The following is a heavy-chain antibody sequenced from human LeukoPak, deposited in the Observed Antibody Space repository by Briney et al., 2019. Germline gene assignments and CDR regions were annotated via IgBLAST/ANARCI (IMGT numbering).Heavy chain of an antibody. Sequence: TSETLSLTCTVSGGSISSFYWSWIRQPPGKGLEWIGEINHSGSTNYNPSLKSRVTISVDTSKNQFSLKLSSVTAADTAVYYCASTRLQGTDYWGQGTLVTVSS. J-gene: IGHJ4*02. D-gene: IGHD4-11*01. CDR1: GGSISSFY. CDR3: ASTRLQGTDY. V-gene: IGHV4-34*01. CDR2: INHSGST.